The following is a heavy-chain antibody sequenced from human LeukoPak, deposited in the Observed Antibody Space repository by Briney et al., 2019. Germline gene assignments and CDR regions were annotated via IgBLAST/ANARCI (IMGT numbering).Heavy chain of an antibody. CDR2: IFHNGDT. J-gene: IGHJ6*03. Sequence: PSETLSLTCTVSDGSMSPYYWSWIRQSPGKGLEWIAYIFHNGDTKYNPSLWSRVTISIDTSRNQVFLNLNSVTAADTAVYYCARGGYYYLDVWGKGTTVTVSS. V-gene: IGHV4-59*01. CDR3: ARGGYYYLDV. CDR1: DGSMSPYY.